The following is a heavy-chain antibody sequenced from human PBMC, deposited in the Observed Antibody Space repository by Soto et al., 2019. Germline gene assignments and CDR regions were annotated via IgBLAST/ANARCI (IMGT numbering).Heavy chain of an antibody. CDR2: LYNTGST. V-gene: IGHV4-59*08. Sequence: PSETLSLTCTVSGASISRYYWSWIRQSPGKGLEWIGYLYNTGSTIYNPSLKSRVTISVDTSKNQFSLRLNSVTAADTAVYYCARSSIEPRVFMYPFDSWGQGTLVTV. CDR1: GASISRYY. D-gene: IGHD6-6*01. CDR3: ARSSIEPRVFMYPFDS. J-gene: IGHJ4*02.